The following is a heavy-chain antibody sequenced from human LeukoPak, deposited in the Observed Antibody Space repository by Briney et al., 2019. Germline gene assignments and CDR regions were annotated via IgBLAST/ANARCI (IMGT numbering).Heavy chain of an antibody. V-gene: IGHV1-18*01. CDR2: ISPHSHTT. Sequence: ASVTVSRKASGYTFNNFFISWVRQAPGQGLEWVGWISPHSHTTHYAEKFQGRVTMTTDTSTTTVYMELRSLRSDHTAVYFCARGQTMYYWGQGTPVTVSS. J-gene: IGHJ4*02. CDR3: ARGQTMYY. D-gene: IGHD3-10*02. CDR1: GYTFNNFF.